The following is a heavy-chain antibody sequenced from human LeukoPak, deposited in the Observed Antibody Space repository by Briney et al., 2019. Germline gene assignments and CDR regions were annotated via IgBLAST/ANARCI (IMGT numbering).Heavy chain of an antibody. CDR3: AREISSWYRTEGRFDP. D-gene: IGHD6-13*01. V-gene: IGHV3-7*01. Sequence: GGSLRLSCAASGFTFSNYWMSWVRQAPGKGPQWVANIKQDGSEKYYVDSLKGRFTISRDNAKNSLYLQMNSLRAEDTAVYYCAREISSWYRTEGRFDPWGQGTLVTVSS. CDR1: GFTFSNYW. CDR2: IKQDGSEK. J-gene: IGHJ5*02.